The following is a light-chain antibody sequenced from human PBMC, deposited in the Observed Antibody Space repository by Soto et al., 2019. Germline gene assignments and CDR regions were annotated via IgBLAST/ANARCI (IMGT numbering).Light chain of an antibody. CDR2: GNS. CDR1: SSNIGAGYD. CDR3: QSYDSSLSGWV. J-gene: IGLJ3*02. V-gene: IGLV1-40*01. Sequence: QSVLTQPPSVSRAPGQRVTISCTGSSSNIGAGYDVHWYQQLPGTAPKLLIYGNSNRSSGVPDRFSGSKSGTSASLAITGLQAEDEADYYCQSYDSSLSGWVFGGGTKVTVL.